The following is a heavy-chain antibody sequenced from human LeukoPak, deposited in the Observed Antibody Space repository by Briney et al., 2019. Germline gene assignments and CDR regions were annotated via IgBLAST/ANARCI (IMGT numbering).Heavy chain of an antibody. D-gene: IGHD6-13*01. CDR2: ISYDGSNE. J-gene: IGHJ4*02. CDR3: ARARIAAAGNLVDY. Sequence: PGGSLRLSCAASGFTFSSYVMHWVRQAPGKGLEWVAIISYDGSNEYYADSVKGRFTISRDNAKNSLYLQMNSLRAEDTAVYYCARARIAAAGNLVDYWGQGTLVTVSS. CDR1: GFTFSSYV. V-gene: IGHV3-30*04.